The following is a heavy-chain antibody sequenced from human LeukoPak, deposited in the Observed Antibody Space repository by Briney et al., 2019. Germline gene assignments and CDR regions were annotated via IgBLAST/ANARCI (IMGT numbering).Heavy chain of an antibody. CDR1: GGSISSYY. V-gene: IGHV4-4*09. Sequence: SETLSLTCTVSGGSISSYYWSWIRQPPGKGLEWIGYIYTSGSTNYNPSLKSRVTISVDTSKTQFSLKLSSVTAADPAVYYYARLALTGTTYAFDYWGQGTLVTVSS. CDR2: IYTSGST. D-gene: IGHD1-20*01. J-gene: IGHJ4*02. CDR3: ARLALTGTTYAFDY.